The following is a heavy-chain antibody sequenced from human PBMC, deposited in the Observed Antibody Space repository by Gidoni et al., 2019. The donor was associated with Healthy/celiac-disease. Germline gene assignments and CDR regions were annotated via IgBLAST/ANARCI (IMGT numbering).Heavy chain of an antibody. J-gene: IGHJ4*02. Sequence: EVQLVESGGGLVKPGRSLRLSCTASGFTFGDYAMSWFRQAPGKGLEWVGFIRSKAYGGTTEYAASVKGRFTISRDDSKSIAYLQMNSLKTEDTAVYYCTRELDYDFWSGYQPVFDYWGQGTLVTVSS. CDR3: TRELDYDFWSGYQPVFDY. V-gene: IGHV3-49*05. D-gene: IGHD3-3*01. CDR2: IRSKAYGGTT. CDR1: GFTFGDYA.